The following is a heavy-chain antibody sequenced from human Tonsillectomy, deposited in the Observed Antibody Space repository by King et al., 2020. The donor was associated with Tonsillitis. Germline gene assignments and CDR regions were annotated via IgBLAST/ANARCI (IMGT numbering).Heavy chain of an antibody. CDR2: IIPMFGAA. V-gene: IGHV1-69*01. J-gene: IGHJ4*02. D-gene: IGHD3-10*01. CDR1: GGTFSNYA. CDR3: ARVLEPYGSGSYFFGL. Sequence: VQLVQSGAEVKKPGSSVKVSCKASGGTFSNYAISWVRQAPGQGLEWMGGIIPMFGAANYAHKFQGRVTITADESTTTAYMELNSLRSEDTAVYYCARVLEPYGSGSYFFGLWGQGTLVTVSS.